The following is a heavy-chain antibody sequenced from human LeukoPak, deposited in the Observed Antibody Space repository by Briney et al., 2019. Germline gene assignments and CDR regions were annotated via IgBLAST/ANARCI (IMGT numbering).Heavy chain of an antibody. Sequence: SQTLSLTCTVSGGSICSGSYYWSWIRQPVGKGVGCNGRSYPSVSTNYNPSLKRRVTISVDTSKNQFSLKLSSVTAADTAVYYCARGPYIVVVPAANSLFDPWGQGTLVTVSS. J-gene: IGHJ5*02. V-gene: IGHV4-61*02. D-gene: IGHD2-2*01. CDR2: SYPSVST. CDR3: ARGPYIVVVPAANSLFDP. CDR1: GGSICSGSYY.